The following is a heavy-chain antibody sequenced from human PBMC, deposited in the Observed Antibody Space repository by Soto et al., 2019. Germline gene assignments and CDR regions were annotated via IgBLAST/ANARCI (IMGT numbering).Heavy chain of an antibody. Sequence: TLSLTCTVSGGSINTFYWSWVRQPAGKGLEWIGRIFSSGSTSFNPSLESRVAMSVDTSKNHLSLNLSSVTAADMAVYYCAREGSYSAYNFAHGIQLWSFDFWGQGALVTVSS. J-gene: IGHJ4*02. CDR3: AREGSYSAYNFAHGIQLWSFDF. CDR1: GGSINTFY. D-gene: IGHD5-12*01. V-gene: IGHV4-4*07. CDR2: IFSSGST.